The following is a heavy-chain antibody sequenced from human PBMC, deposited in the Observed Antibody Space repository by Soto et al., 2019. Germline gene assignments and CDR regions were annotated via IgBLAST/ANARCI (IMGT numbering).Heavy chain of an antibody. CDR2: INESGST. J-gene: IGHJ4*02. Sequence: QVQLQQWGAGLVKPSETLSLSCAVYGQSFSGHSWAWIRQPPGKGLEWIGEINESGSTYYNPSHKSRVTISTDTSKNQFSLKMSSVSAADTAAYFSARGSGIVALPGELEDVKYDYWGQGTLVNVSS. CDR1: GQSFSGHS. D-gene: IGHD1-1*01. CDR3: ARGSGIVALPGELEDVKYDY. V-gene: IGHV4-34*01.